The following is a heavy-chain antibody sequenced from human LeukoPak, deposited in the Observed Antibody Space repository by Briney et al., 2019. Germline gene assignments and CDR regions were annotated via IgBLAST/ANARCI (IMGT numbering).Heavy chain of an antibody. CDR2: IYYSGRT. V-gene: IGHV4-59*11. D-gene: IGHD3-22*01. J-gene: IGHJ4*02. CDR1: GGSISTHY. Sequence: SETLSLTCTVSGGSISTHYWSWIRQPPGKGLDWIGYIYYSGRTNYNPSLKSRVTLSLDTSKNQFSLRLSSVTAADTAVYYCARAPPVYYDSSGYYFDYWGQGILVTVSS. CDR3: ARAPPVYYDSSGYYFDY.